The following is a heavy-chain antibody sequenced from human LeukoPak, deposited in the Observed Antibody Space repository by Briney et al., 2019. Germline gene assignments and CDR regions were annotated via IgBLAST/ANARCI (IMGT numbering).Heavy chain of an antibody. V-gene: IGHV3-23*01. J-gene: IGHJ4*02. CDR1: GFTFSSYA. CDR2: ISGSGGST. D-gene: IGHD6-19*01. CDR3: AKDPRAASSGWEAQSDY. Sequence: GGPLRLSCAASGFTFSSYAMSGVRQAPGEGLEWVSAISGSGGSTYYADSVKGRFTISRDNTKNTLYLQMNSLRAEDAAVYYCAKDPRAASSGWEAQSDYWGQGTLVTVSS.